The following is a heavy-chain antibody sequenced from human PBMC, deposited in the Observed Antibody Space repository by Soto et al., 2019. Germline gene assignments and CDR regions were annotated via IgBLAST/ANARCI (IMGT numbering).Heavy chain of an antibody. Sequence: ASVKVSCKASGYTFTSYGISWVRQAPGQGLEWMGWISAYNGNTNYAQKLQGRVTMTTDTSTSTAYMELRSLRSDDTAVYYCARDDYDILTGYLYYYGMDVWGQGTTVTAP. J-gene: IGHJ6*02. CDR2: ISAYNGNT. V-gene: IGHV1-18*01. CDR3: ARDDYDILTGYLYYYGMDV. CDR1: GYTFTSYG. D-gene: IGHD3-9*01.